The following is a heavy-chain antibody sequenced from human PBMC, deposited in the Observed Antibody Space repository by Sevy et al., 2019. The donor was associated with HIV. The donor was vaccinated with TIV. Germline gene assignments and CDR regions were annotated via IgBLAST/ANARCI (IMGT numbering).Heavy chain of an antibody. CDR1: GFTFSSYW. Sequence: GGSLRLSCAASGFTFSSYWMSWVRQAPGKGLEWVANIKQDGSEEYYVDSVKGRFTNSRDNAKNSLYRQMNSVRAEDTAVYYCARGGCSGSRKAFDIWGQGTMVTVSS. J-gene: IGHJ3*02. CDR2: IKQDGSEE. V-gene: IGHV3-7*01. D-gene: IGHD6-19*01. CDR3: ARGGCSGSRKAFDI.